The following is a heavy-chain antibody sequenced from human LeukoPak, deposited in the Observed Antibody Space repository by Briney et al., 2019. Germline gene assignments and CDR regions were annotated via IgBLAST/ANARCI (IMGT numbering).Heavy chain of an antibody. D-gene: IGHD3-10*01. CDR3: ARNAPFFTGSCYYMDV. CDR1: AFTFSSYE. J-gene: IGHJ6*03. Sequence: GGSLRLSCAASAFTFSSYEMNWVRQAPGKGLEWVSYISTSSSIMYYADSVKGRFTISRDNAKNSLSLQMNSLGAEDTAVYYCARNAPFFTGSCYYMDVWGKGTTVIVSS. V-gene: IGHV3-48*03. CDR2: ISTSSSIM.